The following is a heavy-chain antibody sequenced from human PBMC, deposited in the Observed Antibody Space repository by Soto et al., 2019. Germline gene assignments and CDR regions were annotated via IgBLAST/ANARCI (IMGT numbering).Heavy chain of an antibody. CDR2: VDPNGGGT. Sequence: QVQLLQSGAEVKKPGASVKVSCKTSGNTFTSYKLHWVRQAPGQGLEWMGWVDPNGGGTNSAQKFQGSVTMTRDTSITTVYLELSRLKTNDTATYFCTTWVDYGDYEVFDFWGQGTLVTVSS. CDR3: TTWVDYGDYEVFDF. CDR1: GNTFTSYK. D-gene: IGHD4-17*01. V-gene: IGHV1-2*04. J-gene: IGHJ4*02.